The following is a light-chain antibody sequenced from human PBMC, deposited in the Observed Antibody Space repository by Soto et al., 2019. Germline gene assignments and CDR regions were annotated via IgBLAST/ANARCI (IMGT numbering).Light chain of an antibody. CDR1: SSDVGGYNY. Sequence: QSVLTQPASVSGSPGQSITISCTGTSSDVGGYNYVSWYQQHPGKAPNLMIFEVNNRPSGVSNRFSGSKSGNTASLTISGLQLEDEADYYCSSYVVSRTWVFGGGTKLTVL. V-gene: IGLV2-14*03. CDR3: SSYVVSRTWV. CDR2: EVN. J-gene: IGLJ3*02.